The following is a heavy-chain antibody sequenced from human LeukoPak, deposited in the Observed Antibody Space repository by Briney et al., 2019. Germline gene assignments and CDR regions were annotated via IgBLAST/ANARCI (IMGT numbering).Heavy chain of an antibody. CDR2: ISAYNGNT. CDR1: GYSFTNYD. J-gene: IGHJ4*02. V-gene: IGHV1-18*01. D-gene: IGHD1-26*01. Sequence: ASVKVSCKASGYSFTNYDINWVRQATGQGLEWMGWISAYNGNTNYAQKLQGRVTMTTDTSTSTAYMELRSLRSDDTAVYYCARDLVGATDYFDYWGQGTLVTVSS. CDR3: ARDLVGATDYFDY.